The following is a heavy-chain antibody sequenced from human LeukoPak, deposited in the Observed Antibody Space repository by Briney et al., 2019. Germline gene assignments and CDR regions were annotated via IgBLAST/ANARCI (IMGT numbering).Heavy chain of an antibody. J-gene: IGHJ3*02. CDR1: GGSFSGYY. Sequence: SETLSLTCAVYGGSFSGYYWSWIRQPPGKGLEWVGEINHSGSTYYNPSLKSRVTISVDTSKNQFSLKLSSVTAADTAVYYCARHLGYCSSTNCYLDAFDIWGQGTMVTVSS. CDR3: ARHLGYCSSTNCYLDAFDI. V-gene: IGHV4-34*01. CDR2: INHSGST. D-gene: IGHD2-2*03.